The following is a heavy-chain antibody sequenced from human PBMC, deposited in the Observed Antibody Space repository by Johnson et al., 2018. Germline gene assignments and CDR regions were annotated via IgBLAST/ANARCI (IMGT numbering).Heavy chain of an antibody. CDR1: GFTFDDYA. J-gene: IGHJ6*02. D-gene: IGHD3-3*01. V-gene: IGHV3-9*01. CDR2: ISWHSGSI. Sequence: EVQLVESGGGLVQPGRSLRLSCAASGFTFDDYAMHWVRQAPGKGLEWVSGISWHSGSIGYADSVKGRFTISRDNAQNSLYLQMNSLRAEDTALYYCEKGLNGKAVSRFGVPNYYYYYGMDVWGQGTTVTVSS. CDR3: EKGLNGKAVSRFGVPNYYYYYGMDV.